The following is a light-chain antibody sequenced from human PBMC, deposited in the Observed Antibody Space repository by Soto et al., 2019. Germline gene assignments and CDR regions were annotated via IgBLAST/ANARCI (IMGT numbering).Light chain of an antibody. J-gene: IGLJ1*01. CDR3: CSYAGNTTYV. V-gene: IGLV2-23*01. CDR1: SSDVGSYNL. Sequence: QSALTQPASVSGSPVQSITISCTGTSSDVGSYNLVSWYQQHPDKAPKLMIYEGSKRPSGVSNRFSGSKSGDTASLTISGLQAEDEADYYCCSYAGNTTYVFGTGTKVTVL. CDR2: EGS.